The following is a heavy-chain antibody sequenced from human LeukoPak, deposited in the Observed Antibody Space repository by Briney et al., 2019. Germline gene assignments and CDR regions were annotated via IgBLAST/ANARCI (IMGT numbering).Heavy chain of an antibody. CDR3: ARDQVPDYDFWSGYLSSYGMDV. CDR1: GFTVSSNY. D-gene: IGHD3-3*01. J-gene: IGHJ6*02. CDR2: IYSGGST. Sequence: GGSLRLSCAASGFTVSSNYMSWVRQAPGKGLEWVSVIYSGGSTYYADSVKGRFTISRDNSKNTLYLQMNSLRAEDTAVYYCARDQVPDYDFWSGYLSSYGMDVWGQGTTVTVS. V-gene: IGHV3-53*01.